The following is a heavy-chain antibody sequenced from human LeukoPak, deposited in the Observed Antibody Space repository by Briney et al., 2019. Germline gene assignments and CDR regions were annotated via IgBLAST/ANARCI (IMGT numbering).Heavy chain of an antibody. CDR2: IIPIFGTA. D-gene: IGHD2-2*01. V-gene: IGHV1-69*13. CDR1: GGTFSSYA. CDR3: ARDHAEASTSHYYYGMDV. J-gene: IGHJ6*02. Sequence: SVEVSCKASGGTFSSYAISWVRQAPGQGLEWMGGIIPIFGTANYAQKFQGRVTITADESTSTAYMELSSLRSEDTAVYYCARDHAEASTSHYYYGMDVWGQGTSVTVSS.